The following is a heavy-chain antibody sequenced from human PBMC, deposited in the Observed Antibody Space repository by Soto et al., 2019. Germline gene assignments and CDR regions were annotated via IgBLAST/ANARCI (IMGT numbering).Heavy chain of an antibody. CDR3: ARPDYYDTTGY. J-gene: IGHJ4*02. Sequence: GESLKISCKGSGYSFITYWIGWVRQMPGKGLEWMGIIYPGGSETRYSPSFQGQVTISADKSISTAYLQWSSLKASDTAMYYCARPDYYDTTGYWGQGTLVTVSS. CDR1: GYSFITYW. D-gene: IGHD3-22*01. CDR2: IYPGGSET. V-gene: IGHV5-51*01.